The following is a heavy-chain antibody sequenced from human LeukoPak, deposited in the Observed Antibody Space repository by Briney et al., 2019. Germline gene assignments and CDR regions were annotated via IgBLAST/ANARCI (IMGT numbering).Heavy chain of an antibody. CDR3: VRGSGSSWYTPYYYYYGMYV. V-gene: IGHV4-59*01. J-gene: IGHJ6*02. CDR1: GGSISSYY. Sequence: PSETLSLTCTVSGGSISSYYWSWIRQPPGKGLEWIGYIYYSGSTNYNPSLKSRVTISVDTSKNQFSLKLSSVTAADTAVYYCVRGSGSSWYTPYYYYYGMYVWGQGTTVNVSS. CDR2: IYYSGST. D-gene: IGHD6-13*01.